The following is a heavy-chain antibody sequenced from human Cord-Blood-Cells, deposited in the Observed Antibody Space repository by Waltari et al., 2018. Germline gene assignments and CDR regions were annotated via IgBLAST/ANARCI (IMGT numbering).Heavy chain of an antibody. CDR1: GFTFSSYA. D-gene: IGHD1-7*01. Sequence: QVQLVESGGGVVQPGRSLRLSCAASGFTFSSYAMLWVRRAPGKGVEWVAVISYDGSNKYCGVSVKGRFTISRDNSKDALYLQMNSLRAEDTAVYYCARDLWTGTTADYWGQGTLVTVSS. CDR2: ISYDGSNK. CDR3: ARDLWTGTTADY. V-gene: IGHV3-30-3*01. J-gene: IGHJ4*02.